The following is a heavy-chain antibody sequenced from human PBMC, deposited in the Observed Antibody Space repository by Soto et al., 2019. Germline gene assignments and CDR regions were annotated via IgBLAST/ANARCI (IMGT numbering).Heavy chain of an antibody. CDR1: GGTFGSYA. J-gene: IGHJ6*02. Sequence: QVQLVQSGAEVKKPGSSVKVSCKDSGGTFGSYAISWVRQAPGQGLEWMGGIIPIPGTANYAQKFQGRGTIAADESTSTAYMELSSLRSEDTAVYYCARSQGSSTSLEIYYYYYYGMDVWGQGTTVTVSS. CDR3: ARSQGSSTSLEIYYYYYYGMDV. CDR2: IIPIPGTA. D-gene: IGHD2-2*01. V-gene: IGHV1-69*01.